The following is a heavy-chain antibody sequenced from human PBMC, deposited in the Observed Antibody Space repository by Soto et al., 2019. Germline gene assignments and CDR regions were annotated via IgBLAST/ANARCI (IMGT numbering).Heavy chain of an antibody. CDR1: GFTFSSYG. V-gene: IGHV3-30*02. CDR3: ARDPLWGTAMVLWYFDL. J-gene: IGHJ2*01. Sequence: GGSLRLSCAASGFTFSSYGMNWVRQATGKGLEWVAIIWYDGINKYYADSVKGRFTISRDNSKNTLYLQMNSLRAEDTAVYYCARDPLWGTAMVLWYFDLWGRGTLVTVSS. CDR2: IWYDGINK. D-gene: IGHD5-18*01.